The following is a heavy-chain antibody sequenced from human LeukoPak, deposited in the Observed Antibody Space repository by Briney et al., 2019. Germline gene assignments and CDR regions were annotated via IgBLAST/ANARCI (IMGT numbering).Heavy chain of an antibody. Sequence: SETLSLTCAVYGGSFSGYYWGWIRQPPGKGLEWIGEINHSGSTNYNPSLKSRVTMSVDTSKNQFSLKLSSVTAADTAVYYCARVVPAAGPDYWGQGTLVTVSS. CDR1: GGSFSGYY. CDR2: INHSGST. CDR3: ARVVPAAGPDY. J-gene: IGHJ4*02. D-gene: IGHD2-2*01. V-gene: IGHV4-34*01.